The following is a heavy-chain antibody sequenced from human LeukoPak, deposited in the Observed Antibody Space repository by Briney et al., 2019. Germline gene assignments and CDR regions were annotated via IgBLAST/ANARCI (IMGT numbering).Heavy chain of an antibody. CDR2: ISGSGGST. CDR1: GFTFSSYA. D-gene: IGHD3-10*01. V-gene: IGHV3-23*01. CDR3: AKSGRALWFGGHIDY. J-gene: IGHJ4*02. Sequence: GGSLRLSCAASGFTFSSYAMSWVRQAPGKGLEWVSAISGSGGSTYYADSVKGRFTISRDNSKNTLYLQMNSLRAEDTAVYYCAKSGRALWFGGHIDYWGQGTLVTVSS.